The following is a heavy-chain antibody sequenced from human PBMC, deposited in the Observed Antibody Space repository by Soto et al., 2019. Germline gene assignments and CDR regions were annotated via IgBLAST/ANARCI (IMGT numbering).Heavy chain of an antibody. CDR1: GYTFTSYG. CDR3: AREARGGSYYYYYGMDV. Sequence: AASVKVSCKASGYTFTSYGISWVRQAPGQGLEWMGWISAYNGNTNYAQKLQGRVTMTTDTSTSTAYMELRSLRSDDTAVYYCAREARGGSYYYYYGMDVWGQGTTVTVSS. D-gene: IGHD1-26*01. CDR2: ISAYNGNT. J-gene: IGHJ6*02. V-gene: IGHV1-18*01.